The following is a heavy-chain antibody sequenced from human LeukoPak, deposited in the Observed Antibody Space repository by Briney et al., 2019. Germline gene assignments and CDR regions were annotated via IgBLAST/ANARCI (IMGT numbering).Heavy chain of an antibody. CDR3: ARDFGPRLYAFDV. J-gene: IGHJ3*01. CDR1: GFTFSSYS. CDR2: ISVSSRNVI. Sequence: GGSLRLSCAASGFTFSSYSMNWVRQAPGKGLEWLSYISVSSRNVIDYADSVKGRFTISRDDAKNSLYLQMNSLRDEDTAVYFCARDFGPRLYAFDVWGQGTMITVSS. D-gene: IGHD3-16*01. V-gene: IGHV3-48*02.